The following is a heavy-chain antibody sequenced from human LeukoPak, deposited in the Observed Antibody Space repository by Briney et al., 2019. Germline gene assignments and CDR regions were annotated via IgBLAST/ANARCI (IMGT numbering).Heavy chain of an antibody. D-gene: IGHD1-26*01. CDR1: GYTFTSYG. CDR3: AKVSGGSGSYYFDY. V-gene: IGHV1-18*01. J-gene: IGHJ4*02. Sequence: GASVKVSCKASGYTFTSYGISWVRQAPGQGLEWMGWISAYNGNTNYAQKLQGRVTMTTDTSTSTAYMELRSLRSDDTAVYYCAKVSGGSGSYYFDYWGQGTLVTVSS. CDR2: ISAYNGNT.